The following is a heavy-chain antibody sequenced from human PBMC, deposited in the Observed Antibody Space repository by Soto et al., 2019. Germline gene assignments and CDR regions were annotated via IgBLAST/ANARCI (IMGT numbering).Heavy chain of an antibody. V-gene: IGHV3-23*01. CDR3: AKDPMVVVPPRLFDY. Sequence: EVQLLESGGGLVQPGGSLRLSCAASGFTFSSYAMSWVRQAPGKGLEGVSAISGSGGSTYYADTVKGRFTISRYNSKNTLYLQMKRLRAEDTAVYYCAKDPMVVVPPRLFDYWGHGNLVTVSS. CDR2: ISGSGGST. CDR1: GFTFSSYA. D-gene: IGHD3-22*01. J-gene: IGHJ4*01.